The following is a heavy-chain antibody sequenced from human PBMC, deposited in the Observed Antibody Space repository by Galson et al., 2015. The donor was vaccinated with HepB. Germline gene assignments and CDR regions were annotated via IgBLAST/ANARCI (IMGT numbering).Heavy chain of an antibody. CDR2: ISSSSSTI. Sequence: SLRLSCAASGITFNTYPMHWVHQAPGKGLEWVSYISSSSSTIYYADSVKGRFTISRDNAKNSLYLQMNSLRDEDTAVYYCARSGLLWFGEHYYYYGMDVWGQGTTVTVSS. CDR1: GITFNTYP. D-gene: IGHD3-10*01. CDR3: ARSGLLWFGEHYYYYGMDV. V-gene: IGHV3-48*02. J-gene: IGHJ6*02.